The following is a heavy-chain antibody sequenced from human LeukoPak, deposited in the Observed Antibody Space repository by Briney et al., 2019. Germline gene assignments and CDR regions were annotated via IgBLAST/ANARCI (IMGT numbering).Heavy chain of an antibody. J-gene: IGHJ5*02. CDR2: ISSSSSYT. Sequence: GGSLRLSCAASGFTFSSYSMNWVRQAPGKGLEWVSSISSSSSYTYYADSVKGRFTISRDNAKNSLYLQMNSLRAEDTAVYYCARGRLRCSSTSCYPNWFDPWGQGTLVTVSS. CDR1: GFTFSSYS. V-gene: IGHV3-21*04. D-gene: IGHD2-2*01. CDR3: ARGRLRCSSTSCYPNWFDP.